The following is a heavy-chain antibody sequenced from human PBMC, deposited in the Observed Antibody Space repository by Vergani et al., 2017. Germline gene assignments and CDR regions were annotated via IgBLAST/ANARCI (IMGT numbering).Heavy chain of an antibody. Sequence: QVQLQQWGAGLLKPSETLSLTCAVYGGSFSGYYWSWIRKPPGTGLEWIGEINHSGSTNYNPSLKSRVTISVDTSKNQFSLKLRSVTAADTAVYYCARARGNWNPRVFDYWGQGTLVTVSS. D-gene: IGHD1-20*01. J-gene: IGHJ4*02. V-gene: IGHV4-34*01. CDR1: GGSFSGYY. CDR2: INHSGST. CDR3: ARARGNWNPRVFDY.